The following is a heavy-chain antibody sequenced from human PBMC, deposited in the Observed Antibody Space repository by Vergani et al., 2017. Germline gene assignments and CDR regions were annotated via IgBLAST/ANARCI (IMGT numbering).Heavy chain of an antibody. CDR2: IYLNDDQ. V-gene: IGHV2-5*04. CDR1: GFSLNTRGVS. CDR3: VYRKTECGTTGCFYPFYYYYYMDV. Sequence: QITLKESGPTLVKPTQTLTLTCTFSGFSLNTRGVSVAWIRQPPGKALDWLALIYLNDDQHYSPSLNNRVTITKDTSKNQVVLTMTNMDYVDTGTYYWVYRKTECGTTGCFYPFYYYYYMDVWGKGTTVTVSS. D-gene: IGHD1-7*01. J-gene: IGHJ6*03.